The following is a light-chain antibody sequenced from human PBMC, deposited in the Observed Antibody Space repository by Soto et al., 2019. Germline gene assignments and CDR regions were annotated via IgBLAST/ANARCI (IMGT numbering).Light chain of an antibody. Sequence: DIQMTQSPSSLSASVGDRVTITCQASQDISNYLNWYQVKPGKAPKLLIYAASTLESGVPSRLSATVSGTEFSLTITSLRPEDFATYYCQQLFDSPITFGQGTRLEI. V-gene: IGKV1-9*01. J-gene: IGKJ5*01. CDR2: AAS. CDR1: QDISNY. CDR3: QQLFDSPIT.